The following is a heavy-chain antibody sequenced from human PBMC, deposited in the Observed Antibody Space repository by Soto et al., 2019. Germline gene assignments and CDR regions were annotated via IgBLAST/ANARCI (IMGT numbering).Heavy chain of an antibody. CDR3: AGQYSSSSVEF. CDR2: VSSGAITI. CDR1: GFTFSRYS. Sequence: EVQLVEAGGGLVQPGGSLRLSCAASGFTFSRYSMNWVRQAPGKGLEWVSYVSSGAITIYYADSVKGRFTISRDNAKNSLHLQMNSLRADDTAVYYCAGQYSSSSVEFWGQGTLVTVSS. J-gene: IGHJ4*02. V-gene: IGHV3-48*04. D-gene: IGHD6-6*01.